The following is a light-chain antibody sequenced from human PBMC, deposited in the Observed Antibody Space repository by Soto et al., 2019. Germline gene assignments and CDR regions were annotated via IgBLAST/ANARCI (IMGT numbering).Light chain of an antibody. Sequence: QSVLTQPRSVSGSPGQSVTISCTGTSSDVGGYNFVSWYQHHPGKAPKLMIYDVSKRPSGVPDRFSGSKSGSTASLTISGLQDEDEADYYCCSYAGSYTLVFGGGTQLTVL. CDR1: SSDVGGYNF. CDR2: DVS. CDR3: CSYAGSYTLV. J-gene: IGLJ3*02. V-gene: IGLV2-11*01.